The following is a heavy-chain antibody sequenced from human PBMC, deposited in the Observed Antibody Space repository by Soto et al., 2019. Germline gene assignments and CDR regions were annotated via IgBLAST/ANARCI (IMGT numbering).Heavy chain of an antibody. CDR1: GFTFSSYG. Sequence: GGSLRLSCAASGFTFSSYGMHWVRQAPGKGLEWEAVISYDGSNKYYADSVKGRFTISRDNSKNTLYLQMNSLRAEDTAVYYCANPLYDVWSGYSGHIFDYWGQGTLVTVSS. D-gene: IGHD3-3*01. J-gene: IGHJ4*02. V-gene: IGHV3-30*18. CDR3: ANPLYDVWSGYSGHIFDY. CDR2: ISYDGSNK.